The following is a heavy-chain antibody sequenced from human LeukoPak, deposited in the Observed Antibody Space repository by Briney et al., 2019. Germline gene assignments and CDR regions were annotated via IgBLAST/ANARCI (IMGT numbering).Heavy chain of an antibody. Sequence: SETLSLTCAVSGYSISSGYYWGWMRQPPGKGLEWIGCIYHSGSTYYNPSLKSRVTISVDTSKNQFSLKLSSVTAADTAVYYCATTTVVTNFDYWGQGTLVTVSS. CDR3: ATTTVVTNFDY. CDR1: GYSISSGYY. V-gene: IGHV4-38-2*01. J-gene: IGHJ4*02. CDR2: IYHSGST. D-gene: IGHD4-23*01.